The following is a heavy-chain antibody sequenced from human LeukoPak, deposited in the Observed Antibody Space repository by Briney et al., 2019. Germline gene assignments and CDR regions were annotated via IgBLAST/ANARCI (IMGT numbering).Heavy chain of an antibody. J-gene: IGHJ4*02. CDR1: GGSFSGYY. CDR2: VNHSGST. CDR3: ARRVRGKSFDY. V-gene: IGHV4-34*01. Sequence: PSETLSLTCAVYGGSFSGYYWSWIRQPPGKGLEWIGEVNHSGSTNYNPSLKSRVTISVDTSKNQFSLKLSSVTAADTAVYYCARRVRGKSFDYWGQGTLVTVSS.